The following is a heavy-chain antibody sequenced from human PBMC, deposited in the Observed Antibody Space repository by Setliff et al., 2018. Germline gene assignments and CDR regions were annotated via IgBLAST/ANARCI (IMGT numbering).Heavy chain of an antibody. V-gene: IGHV4-39*06. J-gene: IGHJ3*01. CDR3: ARDPHYDPTYSLPGHAFDF. CDR1: GVSISSTTYY. D-gene: IGHD3-22*01. Sequence: PSETLSLTCTVSGVSISSTTYYWTWVRQPPGKGLEWIGESNHGGSTYYSPSLKSRASISLDASKNQFALKLTSATAADTAVYYCARDPHYDPTYSLPGHAFDFWGQGIMVTVSS. CDR2: SNHGGST.